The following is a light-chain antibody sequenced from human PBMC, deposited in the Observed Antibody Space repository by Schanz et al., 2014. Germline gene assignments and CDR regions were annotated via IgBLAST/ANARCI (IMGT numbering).Light chain of an antibody. V-gene: IGLV2-14*03. CDR1: SSDVGGYNY. Sequence: QSALTQPASVSGSPGQSITISCTGTSSDVGGYNYVSWYQQHPGKAPKLMIYDVSNRHSGVSNRFSGSKSGNTDSLTISGLQDEDEADYYCSSYTSSSTLVFGGGTKLTVL. CDR2: DVS. J-gene: IGLJ3*02. CDR3: SSYTSSSTLV.